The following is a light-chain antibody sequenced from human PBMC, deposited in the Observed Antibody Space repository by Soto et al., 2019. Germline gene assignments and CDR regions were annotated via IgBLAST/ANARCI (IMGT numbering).Light chain of an antibody. CDR1: SSDVGNSNG. CDR2: DVN. Sequence: QSVLTQPPSVSGSPGQSVAISCTGTSSDVGNSNGVSWYQQPPGTAPKLMIYDVNNRPSGAPDRFSGSKSGNTASLTISGLQAEDEADYYCSSYTSSSTYVFGTGTKVTVL. CDR3: SSYTSSSTYV. V-gene: IGLV2-18*02. J-gene: IGLJ1*01.